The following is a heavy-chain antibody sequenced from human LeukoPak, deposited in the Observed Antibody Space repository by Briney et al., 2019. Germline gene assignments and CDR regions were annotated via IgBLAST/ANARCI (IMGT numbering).Heavy chain of an antibody. CDR3: ARGTVLLWFREFSYAFDI. Sequence: GGSLRLSCAASGFTFSDYYMSWIRQAPGKGLEWVSYISSSGSTIYYADSVKGRFTISRDNAKNSLYLQMNSLRAEDTAVYCCARGTVLLWFREFSYAFDIGGQGTMVTVSS. J-gene: IGHJ3*02. CDR2: ISSSGSTI. D-gene: IGHD3-10*01. CDR1: GFTFSDYY. V-gene: IGHV3-11*01.